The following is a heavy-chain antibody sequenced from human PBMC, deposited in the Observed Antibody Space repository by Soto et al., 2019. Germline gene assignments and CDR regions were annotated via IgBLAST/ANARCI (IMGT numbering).Heavy chain of an antibody. V-gene: IGHV4-34*01. CDR1: GGFLSESY. CDR3: VRIRYQLPSSVLWLDP. D-gene: IGHD3-16*01. CDR2: INHVGGT. Sequence: SETLSLTCAVYGGFLSESYWTWIRQPPGRGLEWIGEINHVGGTNYNPSLKSRVTMSVDTSQNQFSLRLISVTAADTAMYFCVRIRYQLPSSVLWLDPWGQGTPVTVSS. J-gene: IGHJ5*02.